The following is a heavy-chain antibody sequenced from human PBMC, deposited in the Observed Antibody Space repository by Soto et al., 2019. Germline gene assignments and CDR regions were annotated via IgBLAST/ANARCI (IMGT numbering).Heavy chain of an antibody. D-gene: IGHD3-3*01. V-gene: IGHV4-39*01. CDR3: ASHPHYDFWSSYPPADY. CDR1: GGSISSSSYY. CDR2: IYYSGST. J-gene: IGHJ4*02. Sequence: SETLSLTCTVSGGSISSSSYYWGWIRQPPGKGLEWIGSIYYSGSTYYNPSLKSRVTISVDTSKNQFSLKLSSVTAADTAVYYCASHPHYDFWSSYPPADYWGQGTLVTVSS.